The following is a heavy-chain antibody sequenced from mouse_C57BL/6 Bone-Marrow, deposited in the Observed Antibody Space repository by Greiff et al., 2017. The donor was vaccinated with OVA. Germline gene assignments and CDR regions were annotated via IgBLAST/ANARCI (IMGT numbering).Heavy chain of an antibody. Sequence: VQLQQSGPVLVKPGASVKMSCKASGYTFTDYYMNWVKQSHGKSLEWIGVINPYNGGTSYNQKFKGKATLTVDKSSSTAYMDLNSLTSEDSAVYCCARDNYYGSSFYYAMDYWGQGTSVTVSS. D-gene: IGHD1-1*01. V-gene: IGHV1-19*01. CDR2: INPYNGGT. CDR1: GYTFTDYY. J-gene: IGHJ4*01. CDR3: ARDNYYGSSFYYAMDY.